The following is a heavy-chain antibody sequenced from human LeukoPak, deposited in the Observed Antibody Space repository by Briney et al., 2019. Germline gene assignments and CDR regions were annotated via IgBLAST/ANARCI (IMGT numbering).Heavy chain of an antibody. V-gene: IGHV1-69*05. Sequence: GASVKVSCKASGGTFSSYAISWVRQAPGQGLEWMGRIIPIFGTANYAQKFQGRVTITTDESTSTAYMELSGLRSEDTAVYYCARDLTADIVVVPAAMTGVNAFDIWGQGTMVTVSS. D-gene: IGHD2-2*01. J-gene: IGHJ3*02. CDR1: GGTFSSYA. CDR2: IIPIFGTA. CDR3: ARDLTADIVVVPAAMTGVNAFDI.